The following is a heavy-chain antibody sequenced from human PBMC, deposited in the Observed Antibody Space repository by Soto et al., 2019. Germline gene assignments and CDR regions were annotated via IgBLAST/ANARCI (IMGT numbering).Heavy chain of an antibody. CDR2: ISYDGSNK. CDR3: ARVLSDGDYYYYYGMDV. J-gene: IGHJ6*02. Sequence: QVQLVESGGGVVQPGRSLRLSCAASGFTFSSYAMHWVRQAPGKGLEWVAVISYDGSNKYYADSVKGRFTISRDNSKNTLYLQMNSLRADDTAVYYCARVLSDGDYYYYYGMDVWGQGTTVTVSS. V-gene: IGHV3-30-3*01. D-gene: IGHD4-17*01. CDR1: GFTFSSYA.